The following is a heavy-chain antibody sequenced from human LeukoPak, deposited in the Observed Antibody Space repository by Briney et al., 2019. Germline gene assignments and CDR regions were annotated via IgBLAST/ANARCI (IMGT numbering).Heavy chain of an antibody. V-gene: IGHV4-39*07. Sequence: PSETLSLTCTVSGGSISSSSHYWSWIRQPPGKGLEWIGEINHSGSTNYNPSLKSRVTISVDTSKNQFSLKLSSVTAADTAVYYCARFEHSSGYRFDYWGQGTLVTVSS. CDR2: INHSGST. D-gene: IGHD3-22*01. CDR3: ARFEHSSGYRFDY. CDR1: GGSISSSSHY. J-gene: IGHJ4*02.